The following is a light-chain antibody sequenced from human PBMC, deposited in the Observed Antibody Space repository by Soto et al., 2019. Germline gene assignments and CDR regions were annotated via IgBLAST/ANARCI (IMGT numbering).Light chain of an antibody. CDR1: SSNIGGNS. J-gene: IGLJ1*01. CDR3: GSWDSSLSAYV. Sequence: QCALTQPPSVSAAPGQKVTISCSGSSSNIGGNSVSWYQQLPGTAPKLLIYDDDKRPSGIPDRFSGSKSGTSATLGITGFQTGDEADYYCGSWDSSLSAYVFATGTKVTVL. CDR2: DDD. V-gene: IGLV1-51*01.